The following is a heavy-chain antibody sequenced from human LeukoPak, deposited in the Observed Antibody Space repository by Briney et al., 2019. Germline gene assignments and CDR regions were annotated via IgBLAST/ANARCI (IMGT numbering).Heavy chain of an antibody. D-gene: IGHD2-15*01. J-gene: IGHJ4*02. V-gene: IGHV3-23*01. CDR2: IGGGGGGI. CDR3: AKYVVVDATRQFDY. CDR1: GFTFSRCA. Sequence: PGGSLRLSCAASGFTFSRCAMIWVRQAPGKGLEWVSVIGGGGGGIHYADSVKGRFTISGDNSKNTLYLQMNSLRAEDTAVYYCAKYVVVDATRQFDYWSQGTLVTDSS.